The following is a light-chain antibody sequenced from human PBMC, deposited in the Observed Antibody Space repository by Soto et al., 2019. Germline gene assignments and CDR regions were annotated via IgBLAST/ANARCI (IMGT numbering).Light chain of an antibody. J-gene: IGKJ4*01. CDR2: AAS. V-gene: IGKV1-39*01. CDR1: QTISSY. CDR3: QQYYSYPLT. Sequence: DIQLNQSPSSLSASVGDRVTSACGASQTISSYLNWYQQKPGKAPKLLIYAASTLQSGVPSRFSGSGSGTDFTLTISCLQSEDFATYYCQQYYSYPLTFGGGTKVGIK.